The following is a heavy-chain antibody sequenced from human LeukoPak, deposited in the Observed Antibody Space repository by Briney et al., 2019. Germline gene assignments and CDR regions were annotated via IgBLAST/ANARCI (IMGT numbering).Heavy chain of an antibody. CDR2: IYYSGGT. J-gene: IGHJ4*02. CDR3: ARVEYSGYDYSN. D-gene: IGHD5-12*01. Sequence: SETLSLTCTVSGGSLSGYYWSWVRQPPGERLEWIGYIYYSGGTNYNPPLKSRVTISVDTSKNQFSLKLSSVTAADTAVYYCARVEYSGYDYSNWGQGTLVTVSS. CDR1: GGSLSGYY. V-gene: IGHV4-59*01.